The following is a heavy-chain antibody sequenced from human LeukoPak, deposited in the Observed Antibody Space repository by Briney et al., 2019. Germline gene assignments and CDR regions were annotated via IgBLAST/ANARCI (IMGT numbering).Heavy chain of an antibody. J-gene: IGHJ4*02. CDR3: AKDMGYGSGSYWYYFDY. CDR2: ISWNSGSI. Sequence: PGGSLRLSCAASGFTFDDYAMHWVRQAPGKGLEWVSGISWNSGSIGYADSVKGRFTISRDNAKNSLYLQMNSLRAEDTALYYCAKDMGYGSGSYWYYFDYWGQGTLVTVSS. D-gene: IGHD3-10*01. V-gene: IGHV3-9*01. CDR1: GFTFDDYA.